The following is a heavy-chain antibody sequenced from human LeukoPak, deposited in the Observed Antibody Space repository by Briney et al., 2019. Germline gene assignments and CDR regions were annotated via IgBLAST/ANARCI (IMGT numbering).Heavy chain of an antibody. V-gene: IGHV4-39*01. Sequence: SETLSLTCTVSGGSISSSSYYWGWIRQPPGKGLEWIGSIYYSGSTYYNPSLKSRVTISVDTSKNQFSLKLSSVTAADTAVYYCARLSQECFDYWGQGTLVTVSS. CDR2: IYYSGST. CDR1: GGSISSSSYY. J-gene: IGHJ4*02. CDR3: ARLSQECFDY. D-gene: IGHD3-3*01.